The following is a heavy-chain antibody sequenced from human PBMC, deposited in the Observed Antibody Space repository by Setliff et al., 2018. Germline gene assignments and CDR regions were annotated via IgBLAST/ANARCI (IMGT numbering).Heavy chain of an antibody. V-gene: IGHV4-39*07. CDR2: IYQNGIT. CDR1: GASISTTYYY. CDR3: ARGATFRYFDF. Sequence: SETLSLTCSVSGASISTTYYYWDWIRQSPEKGLEWIGTIYQNGITYYNPSVKSRVTISVDTSKNQFSLKLRSVTAADTAVYYCARGATFRYFDFWGQGAPVTVSS. J-gene: IGHJ4*02.